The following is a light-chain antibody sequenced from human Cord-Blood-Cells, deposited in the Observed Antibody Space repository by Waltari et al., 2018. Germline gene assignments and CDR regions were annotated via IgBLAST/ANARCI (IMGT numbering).Light chain of an antibody. Sequence: DMQMTQSPSSLSASVGDRVTIPCRASQSISSYLNWYKQKPGKAPKLLIYAASSLQSGVPSRFSGSGSGTDFTLTISSLQPEEFATYYCQQSYSTPFTFGPGTKVDIK. CDR3: QQSYSTPFT. V-gene: IGKV1-39*01. CDR1: QSISSY. CDR2: AAS. J-gene: IGKJ3*01.